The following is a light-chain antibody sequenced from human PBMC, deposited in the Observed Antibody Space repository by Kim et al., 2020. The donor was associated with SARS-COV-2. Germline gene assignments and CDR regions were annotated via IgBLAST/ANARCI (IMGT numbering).Light chain of an antibody. CDR3: GTWDSSLSARV. J-gene: IGLJ3*02. Sequence: GQKATISCSGSSSNIGNNFVSWYQQLPGTAPKLLIYDNNKRPSGIPDRFSGSKSGTSATLGITGLQTGDEADYYCGTWDSSLSARVFGGGTQLTVL. CDR1: SSNIGNNF. V-gene: IGLV1-51*01. CDR2: DNN.